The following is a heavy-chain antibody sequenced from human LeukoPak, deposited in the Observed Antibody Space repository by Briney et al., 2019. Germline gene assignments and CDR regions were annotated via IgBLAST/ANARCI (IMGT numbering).Heavy chain of an antibody. V-gene: IGHV3-11*01. CDR1: GFTFSVYY. Sequence: GGSLRLSCAASGFTFSVYYMSWIRQAPGKGLEWVSYISSSGSTIYYADSVKGRFTISRDNAKNSLYLQMNSLRAEDTAVYYCARVVSSDYAFDIWGQGTMVTVSS. CDR2: ISSSGSTI. J-gene: IGHJ3*02. D-gene: IGHD6-19*01. CDR3: ARVVSSDYAFDI.